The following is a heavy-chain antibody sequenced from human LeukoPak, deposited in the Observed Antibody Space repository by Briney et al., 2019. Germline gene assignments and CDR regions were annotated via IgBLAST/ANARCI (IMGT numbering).Heavy chain of an antibody. V-gene: IGHV3-48*04. J-gene: IGHJ6*03. CDR2: ISSSSSTI. Sequence: PGGSLRLSCAASGFTFSSYSMNWARQAPGEGLEWVSYISSSSSTIYYADSVKGRFTISRDNAKNSLYLQMNSLRAEDTAVYYCARARIVVVPAARSDYYYYMDVWGKGTTVTVSS. D-gene: IGHD2-2*01. CDR1: GFTFSSYS. CDR3: ARARIVVVPAARSDYYYYMDV.